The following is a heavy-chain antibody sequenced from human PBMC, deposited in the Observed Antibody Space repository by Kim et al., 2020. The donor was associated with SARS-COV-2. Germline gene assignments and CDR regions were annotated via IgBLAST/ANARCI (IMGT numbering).Heavy chain of an antibody. J-gene: IGHJ4*02. Sequence: YSPSLKSRLTNTKDTSKNHVVLTMTNMDPVDTATYYCAHIRVTYPVSIDYWGQGTLVTVSS. CDR3: AHIRVTYPVSIDY. V-gene: IGHV2-5*01. D-gene: IGHD2-21*02.